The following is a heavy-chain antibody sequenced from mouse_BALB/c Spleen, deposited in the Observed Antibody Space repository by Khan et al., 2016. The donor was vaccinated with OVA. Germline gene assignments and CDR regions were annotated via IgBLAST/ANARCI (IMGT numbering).Heavy chain of an antibody. Sequence: DLVKPGASVKLSCKASGYTFTSYWINWIKQRPGQGLEWIGRIAPGSGSSYYNEMFKGKATLTLDTSSSTAYFQLSSLSSEDSAVYFSARENYYGRNCYAMDYWGQGTSVTVSS. CDR1: GYTFTSYW. V-gene: IGHV1S41*01. CDR3: ARENYYGRNCYAMDY. J-gene: IGHJ4*01. CDR2: IAPGSGSS. D-gene: IGHD1-1*01.